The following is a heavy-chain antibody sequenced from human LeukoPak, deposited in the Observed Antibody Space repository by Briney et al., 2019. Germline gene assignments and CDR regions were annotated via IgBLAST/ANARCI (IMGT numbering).Heavy chain of an antibody. CDR1: GGSFSGYY. J-gene: IGHJ4*02. Sequence: PSETLSLTCAVYGGSFSGYYWSWIRQPPGKGLEWIGEINHSGSTNYNPSLKSRVTISVDTSKNQFSLKLSSVTAADTAVYYCASTGYGEDYWGQGTLVTVSS. D-gene: IGHD5-12*01. V-gene: IGHV4-34*01. CDR3: ASTGYGEDY. CDR2: INHSGST.